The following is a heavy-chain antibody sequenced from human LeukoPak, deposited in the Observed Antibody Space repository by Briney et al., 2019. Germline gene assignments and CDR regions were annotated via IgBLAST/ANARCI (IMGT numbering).Heavy chain of an antibody. J-gene: IGHJ3*02. Sequence: GGSLRLSCAASGFTFSSYSMNWVRQAPGKGLEWVSSISSSSSYIYYADSVKGRFTISRDNAKSSLYLQMNSLRAEDTAVYYCARYYDSSGATPDAFDIWGQGTMVTVSS. D-gene: IGHD3-22*01. V-gene: IGHV3-21*01. CDR2: ISSSSSYI. CDR1: GFTFSSYS. CDR3: ARYYDSSGATPDAFDI.